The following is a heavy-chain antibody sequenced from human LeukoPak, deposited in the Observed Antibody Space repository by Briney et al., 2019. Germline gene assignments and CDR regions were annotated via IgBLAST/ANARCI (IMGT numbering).Heavy chain of an antibody. D-gene: IGHD6-13*01. CDR3: ATVDQQLLFLGSFDI. CDR1: GYTLTELS. Sequence: ASVKVSCKVSGYTLTELSMHWVRQAPGKGLEWMGGFDPEDGETIYAQKFQGRVTMTEDTSTDTAYMELSSLRSEDTAVYYCATVDQQLLFLGSFDIWGQGTMVTVSS. V-gene: IGHV1-24*01. J-gene: IGHJ3*02. CDR2: FDPEDGET.